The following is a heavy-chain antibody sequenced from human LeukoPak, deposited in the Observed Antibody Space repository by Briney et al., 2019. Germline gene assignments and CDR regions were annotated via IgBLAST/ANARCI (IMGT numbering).Heavy chain of an antibody. CDR2: IYGGDAA. J-gene: IGHJ4*02. CDR3: VTSTGQQFIPYDY. V-gene: IGHV3-66*02. D-gene: IGHD6-13*01. CDR1: GINVSSNY. Sequence: GGSLRLSCAASGINVSSNYMTWIRQAPGKGLEWVSLIYGGDAAYYAESVRGRFMISRDDLKNTLFLQMNSLRVEDTAVYYCVTSTGQQFIPYDYWGQGTHGTVSS.